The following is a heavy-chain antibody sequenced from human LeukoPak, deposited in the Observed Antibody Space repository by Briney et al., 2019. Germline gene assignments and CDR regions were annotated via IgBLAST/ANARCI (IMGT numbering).Heavy chain of an antibody. D-gene: IGHD3-10*01. CDR3: ARVLTRRVWFGELLGGWFDP. CDR2: IKQDGSEK. V-gene: IGHV3-7*01. J-gene: IGHJ5*02. CDR1: GFTFRNYW. Sequence: QPGGSLRLSCAASGFTFRNYWMGWVRQAPGKGLEWVANIKQDGSEKYYVDSVKGRFTISRDNAKNSLYLQMNSLRAEDTAVYYCARVLTRRVWFGELLGGWFDPWGQGTLVTVSS.